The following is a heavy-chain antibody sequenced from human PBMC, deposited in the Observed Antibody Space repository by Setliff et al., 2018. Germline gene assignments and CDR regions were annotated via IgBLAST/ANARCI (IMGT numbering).Heavy chain of an antibody. Sequence: GGSLRLSCAASGFTFSTYGLNWVRQAPGKGLEWISYLNNDGTTIYYADSVRGRFTISRDNARDSLYLQMNSLRAEDTAVYYCVRNTTSGWMLTNWGQGTLVTVSS. D-gene: IGHD6-25*01. J-gene: IGHJ4*02. CDR3: VRNTTSGWMLTN. CDR1: GFTFSTYG. V-gene: IGHV3-48*04. CDR2: LNNDGTTI.